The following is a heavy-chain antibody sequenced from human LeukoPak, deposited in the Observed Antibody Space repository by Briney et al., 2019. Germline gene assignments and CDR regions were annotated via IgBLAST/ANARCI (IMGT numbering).Heavy chain of an antibody. J-gene: IGHJ4*02. Sequence: GGSLRLSCAASGFTFTDSWMHWARQPPGKGLVWVSRINIDGSTINYADSVRGRFTISRDNANSMVYLQMNSLRVEDTAVYYCVRIRVTTDMLIVDYWGQGTLVTVSS. V-gene: IGHV3-74*01. CDR2: INIDGSTI. CDR1: GFTFTDSW. CDR3: VRIRVTTDMLIVDY. D-gene: IGHD4-11*01.